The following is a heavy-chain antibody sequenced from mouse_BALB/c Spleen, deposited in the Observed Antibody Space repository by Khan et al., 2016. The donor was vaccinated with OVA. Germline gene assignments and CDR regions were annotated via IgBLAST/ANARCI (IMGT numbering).Heavy chain of an antibody. Sequence: QVQLKQSGAELAKPGASVKMSCKASGYTFTNYWMHWVKQRPGQGLEWIGYIDPPTGYTEYNQKFKDKATLTADKSSSTAYMQLSSLISAYSAVYYCTGHGCSRTWFGYWGQGTLVTVS. CDR3: TGHGCSRTWFGY. V-gene: IGHV1-7*01. CDR1: GYTFTNYW. CDR2: IDPPTGYT. J-gene: IGHJ3*01. D-gene: IGHD1-2*01.